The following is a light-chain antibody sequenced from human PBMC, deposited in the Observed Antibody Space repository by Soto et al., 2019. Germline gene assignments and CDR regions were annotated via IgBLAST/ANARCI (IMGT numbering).Light chain of an antibody. CDR3: QQYNNWPGT. V-gene: IGKV3-15*01. Sequence: EIVMTPSPATLSVSPGERAALSCGASQSVTSNLAWYQQKPGQAPRLLIYGASTRATGIPARFSGSGSGTEFTLTISSLQSEDFAVYYCQQYNNWPGTFGQGTKVDIK. CDR2: GAS. CDR1: QSVTSN. J-gene: IGKJ2*01.